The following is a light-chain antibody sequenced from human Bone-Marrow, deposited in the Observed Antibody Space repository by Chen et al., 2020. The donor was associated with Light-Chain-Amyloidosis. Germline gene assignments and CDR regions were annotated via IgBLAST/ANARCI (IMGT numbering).Light chain of an antibody. Sequence: QTALTQPPPASGPPDRSVTISCTGTNSDVGRYDYVSWYQHHPGKAPKFLIYEVIKRSSGVPDRFSGSKSGNTASLTVSGLQAEVEADYYCCSYAGDSWVFGGGTKLTVL. CDR3: CSYAGDSWV. CDR1: NSDVGRYDY. J-gene: IGLJ3*02. CDR2: EVI. V-gene: IGLV2-8*01.